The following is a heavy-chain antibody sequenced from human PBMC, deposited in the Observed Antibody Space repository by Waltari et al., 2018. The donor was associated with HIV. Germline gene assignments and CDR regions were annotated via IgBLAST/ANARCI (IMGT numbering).Heavy chain of an antibody. D-gene: IGHD3-22*01. V-gene: IGHV4-39*01. CDR3: ARGYDSSGYPLRTGGAFDI. J-gene: IGHJ3*02. Sequence: LSLKSRVTISVDTSKNQFSLKLSSVTAADTAVYYCARGYDSSGYPLRTGGAFDIWGQGTMVTVSS.